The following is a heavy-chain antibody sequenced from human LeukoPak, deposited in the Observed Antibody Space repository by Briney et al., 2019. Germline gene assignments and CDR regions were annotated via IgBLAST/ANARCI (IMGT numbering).Heavy chain of an antibody. CDR1: GFTFSSYA. CDR2: ISYDGSNK. CDR3: AKSLGYSGYDSNWFDP. J-gene: IGHJ5*02. Sequence: GGSLRLSCAASGFTFSSYAMHWVRQAPGKGLEWVAVISYDGSNKYYADSVKGRFTISRDNSKNTLYLQMNSLRAEDTAVYYCAKSLGYSGYDSNWFDPWGQGTLVTVSS. D-gene: IGHD5-12*01. V-gene: IGHV3-30*04.